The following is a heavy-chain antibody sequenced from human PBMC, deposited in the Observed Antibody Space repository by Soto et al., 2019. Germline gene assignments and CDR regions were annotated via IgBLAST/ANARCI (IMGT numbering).Heavy chain of an antibody. CDR2: ISYDGNNK. CDR1: GFTFSSFG. D-gene: IGHD6-13*01. CDR3: AKDLAAAGKFPLAL. Sequence: PWGSLRLSCAASGFTFSSFGMHWVRQAPGKGLEWVAVISYDGNNKDYADSVKGRLTISRDNSKSTLYLQMNSLRPEDTAVYSCAKDLAAAGKFPLALWGQGTLVTVSS. V-gene: IGHV3-30*18. J-gene: IGHJ4*02.